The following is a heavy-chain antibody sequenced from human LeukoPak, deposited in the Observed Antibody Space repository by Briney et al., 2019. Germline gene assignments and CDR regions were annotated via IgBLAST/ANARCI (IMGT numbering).Heavy chain of an antibody. D-gene: IGHD2-2*01. Sequence: PGRSLSLSCAASGFTFRNYAMHWVRQAPGKGLEWVAAIGDHGNNIYYEDSVKGRFTISRDNSENTLYLQVASLRAEDTAVYYCARYRTTSCYDYWGQGTLVTVSS. CDR2: IGDHGNNI. J-gene: IGHJ4*02. CDR1: GFTFRNYA. CDR3: ARYRTTSCYDY. V-gene: IGHV3-33*01.